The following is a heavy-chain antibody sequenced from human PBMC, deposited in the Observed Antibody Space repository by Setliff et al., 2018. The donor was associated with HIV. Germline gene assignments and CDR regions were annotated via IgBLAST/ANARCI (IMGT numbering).Heavy chain of an antibody. V-gene: IGHV4-39*01. CDR2: IYYSGST. CDR1: GGSISSSSYY. Sequence: SETLSLTCTVSGGSISSSSYYWGWIRQPPGRGLEWIGSIYYSGSTYYNPSLKSRVTISVDTSKNQFSLKLSSVTAADTAMYYCARHHSSDPLRRWDSYYYMDVWGKGTTVTVSS. CDR3: ARHHSSDPLRRWDSYYYMDV. D-gene: IGHD6-19*01. J-gene: IGHJ6*03.